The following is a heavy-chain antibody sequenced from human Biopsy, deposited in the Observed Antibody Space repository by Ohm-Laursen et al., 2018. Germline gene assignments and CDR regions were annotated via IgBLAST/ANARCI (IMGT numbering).Heavy chain of an antibody. CDR1: VDSISSYY. CDR3: ARDRGYYSDRTVPGYFDL. Sequence: SETLSLIRTVSVDSISSYYGSWTRQPPGKGLQWIGYVHYTGSTEYNTSLQSRVTISLDTSKNHFSLRLRPVTPSDTGIYYCARDRGYYSDRTVPGYFDLWGRGTLVTVSS. D-gene: IGHD3-22*01. V-gene: IGHV4-59*12. J-gene: IGHJ2*01. CDR2: VHYTGST.